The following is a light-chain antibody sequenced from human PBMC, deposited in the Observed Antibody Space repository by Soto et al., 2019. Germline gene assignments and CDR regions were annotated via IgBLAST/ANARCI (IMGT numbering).Light chain of an antibody. CDR3: TSYAGSNNWV. CDR1: SSDIGGYNY. CDR2: EVR. V-gene: IGLV2-8*01. Sequence: QSALTQPPSASGSPGQSVTISCTGTSSDIGGYNYVSWYHQNPGKAPKLIIYEVRKRPLGIPYRFSGSKSGDTASLTVSGLQADDEGDYYCTSYAGSNNWVFGGGTKLTVL. J-gene: IGLJ3*02.